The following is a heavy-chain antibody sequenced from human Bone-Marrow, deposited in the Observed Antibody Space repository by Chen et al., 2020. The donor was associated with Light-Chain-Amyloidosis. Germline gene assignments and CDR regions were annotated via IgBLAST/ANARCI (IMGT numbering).Heavy chain of an antibody. CDR1: GGSFRGSY. CDR2: VNHRGTT. D-gene: IGHD2-15*01. V-gene: IGHV4-34*01. J-gene: IGHJ4*02. CDR3: ARNSPPYCSGISRTNFDF. Sequence: QVQLQQWGAGLLKPSETLSLTCAVYGGSFRGSYWNWIRQTPGKGLEWIGEVNHRGTTNYNPSLKSRVTMSVDTSSNQFSLNLTSVTAADTALYYCARNSPPYCSGISRTNFDFWGQGTLVSVSS.